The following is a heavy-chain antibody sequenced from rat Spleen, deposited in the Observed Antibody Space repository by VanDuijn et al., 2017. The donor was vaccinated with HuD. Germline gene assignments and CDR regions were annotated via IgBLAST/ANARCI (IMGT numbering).Heavy chain of an antibody. J-gene: IGHJ4*01. CDR2: ISSDGDNT. CDR3: TREGDIRASYVMDA. CDR1: GLTFSDYD. V-gene: IGHV5S13*01. Sequence: EVQLVESGGGLVQPGRSLKISCAVSGLTFSDYDMAWVRQAPTKGLEWIASISSDGDNTYYRDSVKGRFTISRDNAKNTQYLQMDSLRSEDTATYYCTREGDIRASYVMDAWGQGTSVTVSS. D-gene: IGHD1-5*01.